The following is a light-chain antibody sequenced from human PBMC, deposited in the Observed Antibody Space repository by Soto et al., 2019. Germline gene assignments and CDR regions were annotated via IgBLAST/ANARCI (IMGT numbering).Light chain of an antibody. CDR2: KAS. V-gene: IGKV1-5*03. CDR1: QSIRTW. CDR3: QQYNSYWT. J-gene: IGKJ1*01. Sequence: QVTQSPSYLSASVGDSVTITCRASQSIRTWLAWYQQKPGTAPKLLIYKASTLESGVPSRFSGNGSGTDFALTINSLQPEDCATYYCQQYNSYWTFGLGTKVEIK.